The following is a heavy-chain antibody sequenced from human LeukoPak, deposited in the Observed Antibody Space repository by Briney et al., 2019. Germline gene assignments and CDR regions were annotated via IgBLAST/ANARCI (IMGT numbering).Heavy chain of an antibody. CDR2: INPYSGDT. Sequence: ASVKVSCKASGYSFTGYYMHWVRQAPGQGLEWMGWINPYSGDTNFAQKFQGRVTVTRDTSISTAYMELSRLKSDDTAVYYCARLVHSGVGEDDYWGQGTLVTVSS. V-gene: IGHV1-2*02. CDR3: ARLVHSGVGEDDY. CDR1: GYSFTGYY. J-gene: IGHJ4*02. D-gene: IGHD3-16*01.